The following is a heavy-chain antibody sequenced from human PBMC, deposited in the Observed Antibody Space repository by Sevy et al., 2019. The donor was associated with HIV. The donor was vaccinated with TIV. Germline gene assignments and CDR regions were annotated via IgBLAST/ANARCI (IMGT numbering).Heavy chain of an antibody. J-gene: IGHJ3*02. D-gene: IGHD3-10*01. CDR3: ARRRYFYASGWKDVLDI. V-gene: IGHV4-34*01. CDR1: GGSFSGHY. CDR2: INHGEIT. Sequence: SETLSLTCGVYGGSFSGHYWSWLRQPPEKGLEWIGEINHGEITAYNPSLESRVTMSVDTSKNQFSLKLKSVTAADTAVYYCARRRYFYASGWKDVLDIWGQGTLVTVSS.